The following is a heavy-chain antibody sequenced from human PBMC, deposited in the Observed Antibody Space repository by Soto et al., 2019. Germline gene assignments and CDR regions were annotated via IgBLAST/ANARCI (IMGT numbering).Heavy chain of an antibody. CDR2: ISGSGGDT. Sequence: GGSLRLSCAASGFIFSSSAMSWVRQAPGKGLEWVSGISGSGGDTYYAGSVKGRFTISRDNSKGTVDLQMNSLRTEDSGGYYWFDHWGPGTLVTVSS. CDR3: FDH. CDR1: GFIFSSSA. V-gene: IGHV3-23*01. J-gene: IGHJ4*02.